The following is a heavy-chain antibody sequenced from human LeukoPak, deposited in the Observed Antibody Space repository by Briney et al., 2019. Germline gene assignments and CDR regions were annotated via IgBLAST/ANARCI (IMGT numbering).Heavy chain of an antibody. CDR1: GGSISSYY. J-gene: IGHJ4*02. Sequence: SETLSLTCTVSGGSISSYYWSWIRQPPGKGLEWIGYIYYSGSTNYNPSLKSRVTISVDTSKNQFSLKLSSVTAADTATYFCARLRPDSSGWRFDYWGQGALVTVSS. V-gene: IGHV4-59*08. CDR2: IYYSGST. CDR3: ARLRPDSSGWRFDY. D-gene: IGHD6-19*01.